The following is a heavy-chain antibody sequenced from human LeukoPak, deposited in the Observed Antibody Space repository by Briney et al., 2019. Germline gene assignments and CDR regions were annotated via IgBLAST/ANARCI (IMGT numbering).Heavy chain of an antibody. Sequence: VASVKVSCKASGYTFTSYDINWVRQATGQGLEWMGWMNPNSGNTGYAQRFQGRVTMTRNTSISTAYMELSSLRSEDTAVYYCARGRGAVAGPDYWGQGTLVTVSS. CDR2: MNPNSGNT. J-gene: IGHJ4*02. CDR1: GYTFTSYD. V-gene: IGHV1-8*01. CDR3: ARGRGAVAGPDY. D-gene: IGHD6-19*01.